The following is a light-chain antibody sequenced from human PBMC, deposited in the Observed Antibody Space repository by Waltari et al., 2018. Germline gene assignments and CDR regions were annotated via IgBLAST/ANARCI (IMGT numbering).Light chain of an antibody. V-gene: IGLV3-1*01. CDR2: EDS. CDR3: QTWDSRNAV. J-gene: IGLJ1*01. Sequence: SYELTQPSSVSVSPGETVSITCSGDKLGEKFVSWYQQRPGQSPWVVNYEDSKRPSGIPGRFSGSNSGNTATLTISGTQAMDEADYYCQTWDSRNAVFGSATKVTVL. CDR1: KLGEKF.